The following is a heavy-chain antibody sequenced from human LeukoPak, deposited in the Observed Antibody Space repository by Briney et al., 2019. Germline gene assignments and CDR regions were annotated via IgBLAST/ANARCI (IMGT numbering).Heavy chain of an antibody. V-gene: IGHV1-69*04. CDR2: IIPILGMA. Sequence: SVKVSCKASGGTFSSYAISWVRQAPGQGLEWMGRIIPILGMANYAQKFQGRVTITADKSTSTAYMELSSLRSEDTVVYYCARGVMAVAGTNYYDYGMDVWGQGTTVTVSS. D-gene: IGHD6-19*01. CDR3: ARGVMAVAGTNYYDYGMDV. J-gene: IGHJ6*02. CDR1: GGTFSSYA.